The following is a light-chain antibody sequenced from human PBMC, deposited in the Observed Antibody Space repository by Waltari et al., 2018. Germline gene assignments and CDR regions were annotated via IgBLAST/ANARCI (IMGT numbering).Light chain of an antibody. Sequence: QLVLTQSPSASASLGASVKLTCTLSGGHSGNAIAWHQQQPEKGPRYLMKLNSDGSHHKGDGIPDRFSGSSSGAERYLSISGVASEDEADYYCQTWGTDSRVFGGGTKLTVL. CDR1: GGHSGNA. J-gene: IGLJ3*02. V-gene: IGLV4-69*01. CDR2: LNSDGSH. CDR3: QTWGTDSRV.